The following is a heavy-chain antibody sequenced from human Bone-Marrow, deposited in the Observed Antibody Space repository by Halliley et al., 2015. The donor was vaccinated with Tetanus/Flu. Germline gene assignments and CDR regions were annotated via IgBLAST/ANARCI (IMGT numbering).Heavy chain of an antibody. CDR2: IYWNDDN. V-gene: IGHV2-5*01. D-gene: IGHD6-19*01. Sequence: KAPEWLALIYWNDDNHYSPSLRDRITNPKDPSKNQRVLTMTNMDPVDTATYYCAHTSGWCMDYWGQGIQVTVSS. J-gene: IGHJ4*02. CDR3: AHTSGWCMDY.